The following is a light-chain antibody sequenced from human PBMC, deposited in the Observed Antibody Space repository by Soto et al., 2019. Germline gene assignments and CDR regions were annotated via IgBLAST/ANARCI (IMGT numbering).Light chain of an antibody. CDR3: CSYSGSNIV. J-gene: IGLJ2*01. CDR2: EVA. CDR1: SSDVGVDNY. V-gene: IGLV2-8*01. Sequence: QSALTQPPSASGSPGQSVTISCTRTSSDVGVDNYVSWYQQHAGKAPKLMIYEVAKRPSGVPDRFSGSKSANTASLTVSGLKAEDEADYYCCSYSGSNIVFGGGTKVT.